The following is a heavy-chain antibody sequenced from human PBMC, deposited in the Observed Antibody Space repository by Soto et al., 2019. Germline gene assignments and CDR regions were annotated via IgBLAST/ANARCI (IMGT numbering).Heavy chain of an antibody. J-gene: IGHJ6*02. CDR2: TIPMFGTP. D-gene: IGHD4-17*01. CDR1: GGTFSKYA. Sequence: QVQLVQSGAEMQQPGASVRVSCKASGGTFSKYAFSWVRQAPGQGLEWLGGTIPMFGTPNYARKFQGRGAISADESTATGYMELSRLRSKDTAVYFCATPLRDKNNSSGMPVWGQATTLTSSS. V-gene: IGHV1-69*01. CDR3: ATPLRDKNNSSGMPV.